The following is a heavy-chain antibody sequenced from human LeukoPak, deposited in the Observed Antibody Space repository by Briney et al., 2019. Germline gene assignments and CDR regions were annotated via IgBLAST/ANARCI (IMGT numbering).Heavy chain of an antibody. V-gene: IGHV4-34*01. D-gene: IGHD6-19*01. CDR2: INHSGST. CDR1: GGSFSGYY. Sequence: SETLSLTCAVYGGSFSGYYWSWIRQPPGKGLEWIGEINHSGSTNYNPSLKSRVTISVDTSKNQFSLKLSSVTAADTAVYYCARAYSSGWSSGLLDYWGQGTLVTVSS. J-gene: IGHJ4*02. CDR3: ARAYSSGWSSGLLDY.